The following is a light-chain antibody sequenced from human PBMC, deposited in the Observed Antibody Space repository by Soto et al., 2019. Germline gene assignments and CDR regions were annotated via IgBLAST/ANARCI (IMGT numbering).Light chain of an antibody. CDR1: QSVGTD. Sequence: EIVLTQSPGTLSLSPGERATLSCRASQSVGTDLAWYRQKPGQAPRLLIYGASSRATGIPDRFSGRGSGTDFTLNISRLDPEDFAVYYCHQYDTSPRTFGGGTKVEIK. CDR2: GAS. CDR3: HQYDTSPRT. J-gene: IGKJ4*01. V-gene: IGKV3-20*01.